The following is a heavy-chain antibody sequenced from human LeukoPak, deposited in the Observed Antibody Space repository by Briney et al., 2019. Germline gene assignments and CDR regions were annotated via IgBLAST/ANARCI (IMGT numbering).Heavy chain of an antibody. CDR1: GGSISSGDYY. CDR2: IYHSGST. D-gene: IGHD4/OR15-4a*01. Sequence: SETLSLTCTVSGGSISSGDYYWSWIHQPPGKGLEWIGYIYHSGSTYYNPSLKSRVTISVDTSKNQFSLKLSSVTAADTAVYYCARDRKGAPSPYFDYWGQGTLVTLSS. J-gene: IGHJ4*02. CDR3: ARDRKGAPSPYFDY. V-gene: IGHV4-30-4*01.